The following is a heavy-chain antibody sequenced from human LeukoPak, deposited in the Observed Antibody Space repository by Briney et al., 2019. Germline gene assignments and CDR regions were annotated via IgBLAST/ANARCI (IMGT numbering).Heavy chain of an antibody. Sequence: GGSLRLSCTASGFTFGDYAMSWVRQAPGKGLEWVGFIRSKAYGGTTEYAASVKGRFTISRDDSKSIAYLQMNSLKTEDTAVYYCTRAPSPGGSPYYFDYWGQGTLVTVSS. CDR2: IRSKAYGGTT. V-gene: IGHV3-49*04. CDR3: TRAPSPGGSPYYFDY. CDR1: GFTFGDYA. J-gene: IGHJ4*02.